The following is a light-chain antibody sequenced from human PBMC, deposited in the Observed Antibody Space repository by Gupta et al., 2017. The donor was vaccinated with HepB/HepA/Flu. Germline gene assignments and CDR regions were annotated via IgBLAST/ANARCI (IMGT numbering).Light chain of an antibody. CDR3: MQSLQTPIT. Sequence: DIVVTQSPLSLSVIPGEPASMSCKSSQSLLHADGFNYLDWYLQKPGQSPHPLIYLGSSRASGVPDRINGTGSGTSFTLKISRVEADDVGTFYCMQSLQTPITFGQGTRLDIK. CDR2: LGS. J-gene: IGKJ5*01. CDR1: QSLLHADGFNY. V-gene: IGKV2-28*01.